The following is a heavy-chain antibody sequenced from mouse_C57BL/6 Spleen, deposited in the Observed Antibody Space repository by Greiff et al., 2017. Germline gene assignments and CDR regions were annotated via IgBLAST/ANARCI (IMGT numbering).Heavy chain of an antibody. J-gene: IGHJ3*01. Sequence: QVQLKESGPGLVQPSQSLSITCTVSGFSLTSYGVHWVRQSPGKGLEWLGVIWRGGSTDYNAAFMSRLSITKDNSKSQVFFKMNSLQADDTAIYYYAKGLYEFGNPFAYWGQGTLVTVSA. D-gene: IGHD2-1*01. CDR1: GFSLTSYG. CDR3: AKGLYEFGNPFAY. CDR2: IWRGGST. V-gene: IGHV2-5*01.